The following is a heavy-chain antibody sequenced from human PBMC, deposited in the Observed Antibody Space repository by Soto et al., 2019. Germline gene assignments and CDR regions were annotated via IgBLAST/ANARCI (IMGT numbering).Heavy chain of an antibody. CDR1: GGSISSGDYY. D-gene: IGHD3-9*01. V-gene: IGHV4-30-4*01. CDR2: IYYSGST. Sequence: QVQLQESGPGLVKPSQTLSLTCTVSGGSISSGDYYWSWIRQPPGKGLEWIGYIYYSGSTYYNPSLKSRVTISVDTSKNQFSLKLSSVTAADTAVYYCARFIDDILTGLAHNWFDPWGQGTLVTVSS. J-gene: IGHJ5*02. CDR3: ARFIDDILTGLAHNWFDP.